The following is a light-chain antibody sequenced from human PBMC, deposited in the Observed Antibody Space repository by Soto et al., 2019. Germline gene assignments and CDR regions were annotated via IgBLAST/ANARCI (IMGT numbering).Light chain of an antibody. Sequence: EIVMTQSPATLSVSPGERATLSCRASQSVSSNLAWYQQKPGQAPRLLIYGASTRATGIPGRFSGSGSWTEFTLTISSLQSEDFAVYYCQQYNKWPPWTFGQGTKVDIK. CDR2: GAS. CDR1: QSVSSN. J-gene: IGKJ1*01. CDR3: QQYNKWPPWT. V-gene: IGKV3-15*01.